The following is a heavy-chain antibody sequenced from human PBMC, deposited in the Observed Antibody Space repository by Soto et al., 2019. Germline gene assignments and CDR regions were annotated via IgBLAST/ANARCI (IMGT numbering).Heavy chain of an antibody. CDR3: VKPPVITASYYYYDMDV. V-gene: IGHV3-23*01. Sequence: GGSLRLSCAASGFTFITYPMSWVRQAPGKGLEWVSGISGSGISTYYTDSVKGRFTISRDNSKNTVFLQMNSLRDEDTAVYYCVKPPVITASYYYYDMDVWGQGTTVTVSS. J-gene: IGHJ6*02. CDR2: ISGSGIST. CDR1: GFTFITYP. D-gene: IGHD4-4*01.